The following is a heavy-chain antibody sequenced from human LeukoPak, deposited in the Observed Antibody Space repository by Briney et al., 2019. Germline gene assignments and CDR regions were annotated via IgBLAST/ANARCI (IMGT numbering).Heavy chain of an antibody. V-gene: IGHV1-18*01. CDR1: GYTFTSYG. J-gene: IGHJ3*02. D-gene: IGHD6-19*01. Sequence: ASVKVSCKASGYTFTSYGISWVRQAPGQGLEWMGWISAYNCNTNYAQKLQGRVTMTTDTSTSTAYMELRSLRSDDTAVYYCARDHTTQWLVPLDAFDIWGQGTMVTVSS. CDR3: ARDHTTQWLVPLDAFDI. CDR2: ISAYNCNT.